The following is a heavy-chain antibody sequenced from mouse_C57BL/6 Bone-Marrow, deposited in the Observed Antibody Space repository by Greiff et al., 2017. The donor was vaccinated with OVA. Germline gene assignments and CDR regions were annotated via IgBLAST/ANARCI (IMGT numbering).Heavy chain of an antibody. Sequence: EVHLVESGGGLVQPGESLKLSCESNEYEFPSHDMSWVRKTPEKRLELVAAINSDGGSTYYPDTMERRFIISRDNTKKTLYLQMSSLRSEDTALYYCASSMITRGVFAYWGQGTLVTVSA. J-gene: IGHJ3*01. CDR1: EYEFPSHD. V-gene: IGHV5-2*01. CDR2: INSDGGST. D-gene: IGHD2-4*01. CDR3: ASSMITRGVFAY.